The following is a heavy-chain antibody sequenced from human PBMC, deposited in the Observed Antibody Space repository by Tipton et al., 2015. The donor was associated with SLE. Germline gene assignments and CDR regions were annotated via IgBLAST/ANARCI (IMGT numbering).Heavy chain of an antibody. CDR1: GGSISANNDY. J-gene: IGHJ3*01. Sequence: TLSLTCTVSGGSISANNDYWAWIRQPPGKGLEWIGNVYYSGSAFYESSLESRVTISADTSKNQFALNLTSITAADTAVYYCARLLPYLYGGSAFDLWGQGTTVTVSS. CDR2: VYYSGSA. D-gene: IGHD4-23*01. V-gene: IGHV4-39*01. CDR3: ARLLPYLYGGSAFDL.